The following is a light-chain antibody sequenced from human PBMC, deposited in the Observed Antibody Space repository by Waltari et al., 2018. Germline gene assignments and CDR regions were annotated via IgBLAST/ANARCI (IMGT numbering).Light chain of an antibody. Sequence: EIGLTQSPATLSLSPGERATLSCRASQSVSSYLAWYQQKPGQAPRLLIYDASNRATGIPARFSGSGSGPDFTLTISSLEPEDFAVYYCQQRSNWPPVWTFGQGTKVEIK. V-gene: IGKV3-11*01. CDR3: QQRSNWPPVWT. CDR2: DAS. J-gene: IGKJ1*01. CDR1: QSVSSY.